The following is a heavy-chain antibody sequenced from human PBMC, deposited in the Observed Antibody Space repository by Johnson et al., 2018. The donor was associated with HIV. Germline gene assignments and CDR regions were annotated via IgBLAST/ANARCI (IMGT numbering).Heavy chain of an antibody. Sequence: QVQLVESGGGVVQPGRSQRLSCGASGFSFSSYGMHWVRQAPGKGLEWVAVIWYDGRNKYYADSVKGRFTISRDNAKNSLYLQMNSLRAEDTAVYYCARAGYYYDSSGIFIPQDAFDIWGQGTMVTVSS. CDR1: GFSFSSYG. J-gene: IGHJ3*02. CDR2: IWYDGRNK. V-gene: IGHV3-33*08. CDR3: ARAGYYYDSSGIFIPQDAFDI. D-gene: IGHD3-22*01.